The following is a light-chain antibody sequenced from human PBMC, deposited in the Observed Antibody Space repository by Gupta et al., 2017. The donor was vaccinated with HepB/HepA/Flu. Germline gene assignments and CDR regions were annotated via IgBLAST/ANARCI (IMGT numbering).Light chain of an antibody. V-gene: IGLV1-51*01. CDR1: SSNIGNNY. CDR2: DNN. CDR3: GTWERSRSAGNV. Sequence: QSVLTQPPSVSAAPGQKVTISCSGSSSNIGNNYVSWYQQLPGTAPKLLIYDNNKRHSGRPDRVSGSKSGTSATLGITGLQTGEEADYYCGTWERSRSAGNVFGTGTKVTVL. J-gene: IGLJ1*01.